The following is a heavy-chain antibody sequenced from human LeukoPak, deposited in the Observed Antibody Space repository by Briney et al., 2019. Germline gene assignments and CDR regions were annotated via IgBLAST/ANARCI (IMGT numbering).Heavy chain of an antibody. Sequence: GGSLRLSCSASGFTFSSYAMSWVRQAPGKGLEWVSAISGSGGSTHYADSVKGRFTISRDNSKNTLYLQMNSLRAEDTAVYYCAKEVTSISSSSPYFDYWGQGTLVTVSS. CDR3: AKEVTSISSSSPYFDY. J-gene: IGHJ4*02. D-gene: IGHD6-6*01. V-gene: IGHV3-23*01. CDR1: GFTFSSYA. CDR2: ISGSGGST.